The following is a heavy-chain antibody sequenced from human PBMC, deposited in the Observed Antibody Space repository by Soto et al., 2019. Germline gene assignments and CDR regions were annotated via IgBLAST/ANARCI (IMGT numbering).Heavy chain of an antibody. J-gene: IGHJ2*01. V-gene: IGHV4-59*08. CDR1: GGSISSYY. Sequence: SETLSLTCTVSGGSISSYYWSWIRQPPGKGLEWIGYIYYSGSTNYNPSLKSRVTISVDTSKNQFSLKLSSVTAADTAVYYCAGGYDYWYFDLWGRGTLVTVSS. CDR2: IYYSGST. D-gene: IGHD5-12*01. CDR3: AGGYDYWYFDL.